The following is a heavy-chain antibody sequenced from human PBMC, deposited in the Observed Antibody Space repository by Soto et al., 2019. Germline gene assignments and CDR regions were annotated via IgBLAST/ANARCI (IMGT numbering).Heavy chain of an antibody. CDR1: RFTFTSDL. D-gene: IGHD3-22*01. CDR3: ARGASINMKEYFQH. V-gene: IGHV3-74*01. Sequence: GSPSLSRAASRFTFTSDLMHWVPQAPGKGLVWVSRINSDGSSTSYADSVKGRFTISRDNAKNTLYLQMNSLRAEETAVYYCARGASINMKEYFQHWGQGTMVTVSS. J-gene: IGHJ1*01. CDR2: INSDGSST.